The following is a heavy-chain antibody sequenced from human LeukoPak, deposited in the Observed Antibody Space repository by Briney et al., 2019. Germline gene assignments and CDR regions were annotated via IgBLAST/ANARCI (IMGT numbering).Heavy chain of an antibody. Sequence: SETLSLTCAVYGGSFSGYYGSWIRQPPGRGLEWIGEINHSGSTNYNPSLKSRVTISVDTSKNQFSLKLSSVTAADTAVYYCAKDQVVPEYYYYYMDVWGKGTTVTVSS. CDR2: INHSGST. J-gene: IGHJ6*03. CDR3: AKDQVVPEYYYYYMDV. D-gene: IGHD1-14*01. V-gene: IGHV4-34*01. CDR1: GGSFSGYY.